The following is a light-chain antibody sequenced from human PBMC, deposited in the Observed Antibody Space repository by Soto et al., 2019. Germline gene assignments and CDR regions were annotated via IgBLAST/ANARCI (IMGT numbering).Light chain of an antibody. V-gene: IGLV2-18*01. J-gene: IGLJ3*02. CDR1: NGDVDAYSR. CDR2: EVS. CDR3: SFYSGISSWM. Sequence: QSALTQPPSVSGSPGQSVTISCTETNGDVDAYSRVSWYQQPPGTAPKLIIYEVSNRASGVPDRFSWSKFGNTSSLTISGLQTEYEADYYCSFYSGISSWMFGGGTKLTVL.